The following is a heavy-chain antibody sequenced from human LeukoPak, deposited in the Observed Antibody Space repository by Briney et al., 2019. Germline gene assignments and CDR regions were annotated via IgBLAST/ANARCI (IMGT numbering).Heavy chain of an antibody. CDR3: AREGGPYRPLDY. CDR2: VHLSGRT. J-gene: IGHJ4*02. CDR1: GGSISTTNW. V-gene: IGHV4-4*02. Sequence: SGTLSLTCGVSGGSISTTNWWTWVRQPPGEGLEWIGEVHLSGRTHYNPSLESRVTMSVDMSENHISLRLTSVTAADTAVYYCAREGGPYRPLDYSGQGTLVTVSS.